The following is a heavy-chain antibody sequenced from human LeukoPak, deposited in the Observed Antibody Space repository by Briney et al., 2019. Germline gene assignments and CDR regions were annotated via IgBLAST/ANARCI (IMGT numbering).Heavy chain of an antibody. V-gene: IGHV5-51*01. D-gene: IGHD6-6*01. CDR1: GYSFTSYW. Sequence: GESLKISCKGSGYSFTSYWIGLVRQVPGKGLEWMGIIYPGDSDTRYSPSFQGQVTISADQSISTAFLQSDSLKASDTAMYYCARYSSSSDFDYWGQGALVSVSS. J-gene: IGHJ4*02. CDR2: IYPGDSDT. CDR3: ARYSSSSDFDY.